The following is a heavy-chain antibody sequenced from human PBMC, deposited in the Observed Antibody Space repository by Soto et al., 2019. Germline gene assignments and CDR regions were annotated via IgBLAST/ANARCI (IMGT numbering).Heavy chain of an antibody. CDR3: ARERTSYGMDL. Sequence: QVQLVQSGAEVKKPGASVKVSCKASGYTFTSYDINWVRQATGQGLEWMGWMNPNSGNTGYAQKFQGRATMARNTSISTAYMELSSVRSEVSAVYYCARERTSYGMDLWGQGTTVTVSS. CDR2: MNPNSGNT. V-gene: IGHV1-8*01. CDR1: GYTFTSYD. J-gene: IGHJ6*02.